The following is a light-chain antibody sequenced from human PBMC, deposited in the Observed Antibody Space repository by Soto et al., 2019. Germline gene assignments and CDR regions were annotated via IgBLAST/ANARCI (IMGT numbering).Light chain of an antibody. V-gene: IGKV1-5*03. J-gene: IGKJ3*01. CDR2: RAS. CDR1: QSINSS. CDR3: QHYDSYSGT. Sequence: DIQMTQSPSTLSASVGDRVTITCRASQSINSSLAWYQQKPGKAPKLLIYRASTLEGGVPSRFSGSGSGTEFTLTISSLQPDDFSNYYCQHYDSYSGTFGPGTKVDIK.